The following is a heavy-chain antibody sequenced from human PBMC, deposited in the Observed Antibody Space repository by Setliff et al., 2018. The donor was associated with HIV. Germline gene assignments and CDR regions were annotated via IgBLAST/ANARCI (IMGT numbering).Heavy chain of an antibody. CDR2: INPNSGGT. D-gene: IGHD6-19*01. Sequence: ASVKVSCKASGDTFTDYYFHWLRQAPGQGLEWMGRINPNSGGTNYAQKFRGRVTMTRDTSISTVYMELSRLRSDDTAVYYCARVPLSGWLYFDYWGQGTLVTVSS. CDR1: GDTFTDYY. V-gene: IGHV1-2*06. J-gene: IGHJ4*02. CDR3: ARVPLSGWLYFDY.